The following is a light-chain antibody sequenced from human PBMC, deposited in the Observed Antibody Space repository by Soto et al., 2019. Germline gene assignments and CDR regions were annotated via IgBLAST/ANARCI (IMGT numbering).Light chain of an antibody. J-gene: IGKJ5*01. CDR3: QQYGGSPIT. Sequence: IVLTQSPCTLSLPLGKRVTLSCRASQSVTTRLAWYQHKPGQAPRLLMSGASSRASGVPVRFSGSGSGTDFTLTISRLEPEDFALYYCQQYGGSPITFGLGTRLEIK. V-gene: IGKV3-20*01. CDR1: QSVTTR. CDR2: GAS.